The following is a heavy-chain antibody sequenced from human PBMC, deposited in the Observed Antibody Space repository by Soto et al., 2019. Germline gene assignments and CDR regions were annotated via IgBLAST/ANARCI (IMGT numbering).Heavy chain of an antibody. J-gene: IGHJ4*02. CDR2: FDPEDGET. Sequence: ASVKVSCKVSGYTLTELSMHWVRQAPGKGLEWMGGFDPEDGETIYAQKFQGRVTMTEDTSTDTAYMELSSLRSEDTAVYYCATDVPYCSGGSCCSGGSEYFDYWGPGTLVTVSS. D-gene: IGHD2-15*01. V-gene: IGHV1-24*01. CDR3: ATDVPYCSGGSCCSGGSEYFDY. CDR1: GYTLTELS.